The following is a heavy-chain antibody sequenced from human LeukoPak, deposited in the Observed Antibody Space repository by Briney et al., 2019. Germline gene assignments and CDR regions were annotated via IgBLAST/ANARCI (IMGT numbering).Heavy chain of an antibody. CDR3: ARAARGYSYQLDY. CDR1: GYTFTSYY. D-gene: IGHD5-18*01. Sequence: ASVTVSCKASGYTFTSYYMHWVRHAPGQGLGWMGLINPSGGSTSYAQKFQGRVTMTRDTSTSTVYMELSSLRSEDTAVYYCARAARGYSYQLDYWGQGTLVTVSS. CDR2: INPSGGST. J-gene: IGHJ4*02. V-gene: IGHV1-46*01.